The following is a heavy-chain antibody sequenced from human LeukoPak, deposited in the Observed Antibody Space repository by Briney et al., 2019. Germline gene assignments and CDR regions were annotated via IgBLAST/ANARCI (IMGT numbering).Heavy chain of an antibody. Sequence: GGSLRLSCAASGFTFINYWMHWVRQAPGKGLVWVSRINGVGTTISYADSVKGRFTISRDNAKNTLYLQMNSLRAEDTAVYYCAKEAAGADFDYWGQGALVTVSP. V-gene: IGHV3-74*01. CDR2: INGVGTTI. J-gene: IGHJ4*02. CDR3: AKEAAGADFDY. D-gene: IGHD6-13*01. CDR1: GFTFINYW.